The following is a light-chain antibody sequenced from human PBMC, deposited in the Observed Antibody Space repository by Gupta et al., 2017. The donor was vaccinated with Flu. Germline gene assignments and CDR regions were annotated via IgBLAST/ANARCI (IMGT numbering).Light chain of an antibody. CDR3: SSYTSSSTGV. V-gene: IGLV2-14*04. CDR2: DVS. CDR1: SSDVGGYNY. Sequence: TSSDVGGYNYVSWYQQHPGKAPKLMIYDVSNRPSGVSNRFSGSKSGNTASLTISGLQAEDEADYYCSSYTSSSTGVFGTGTKVTVL. J-gene: IGLJ1*01.